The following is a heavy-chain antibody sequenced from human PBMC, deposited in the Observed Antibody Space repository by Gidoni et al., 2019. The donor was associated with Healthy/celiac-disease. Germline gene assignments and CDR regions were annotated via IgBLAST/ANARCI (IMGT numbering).Heavy chain of an antibody. D-gene: IGHD2-15*01. Sequence: QVQLQESGPGLVKPSQTLSLSCTVSGCSISSGDYYWSWIRQPPGKGLEWIGYIYYSESNYYNPSLKSRVTISVDTSKNQFSLKLSSVTAADTAVYYWARGPGGLDAFDIWGQGTMVTVSS. V-gene: IGHV4-30-4*01. CDR1: GCSISSGDYY. J-gene: IGHJ3*02. CDR3: ARGPGGLDAFDI. CDR2: IYYSESN.